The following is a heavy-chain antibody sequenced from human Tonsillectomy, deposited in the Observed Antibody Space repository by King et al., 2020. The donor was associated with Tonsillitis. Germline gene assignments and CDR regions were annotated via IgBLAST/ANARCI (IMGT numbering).Heavy chain of an antibody. D-gene: IGHD3-9*01. V-gene: IGHV3-30-3*01. Sequence: QVQLVESGGGVVQPGRSLRLSCAASGFPFSSYIMHWVRQAPGKGLEWEAAISYDGSIKYYADSVKGRFPISRDNSKNTLYLQMNSLRAEDTAVYYCAREGIDILTGSFDYWGQGTLVTVSS. CDR1: GFPFSSYI. J-gene: IGHJ4*02. CDR3: AREGIDILTGSFDY. CDR2: ISYDGSIK.